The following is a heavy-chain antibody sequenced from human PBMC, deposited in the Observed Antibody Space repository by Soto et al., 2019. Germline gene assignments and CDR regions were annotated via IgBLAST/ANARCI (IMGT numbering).Heavy chain of an antibody. D-gene: IGHD1-26*01. J-gene: IGHJ4*02. CDR3: AKDYGRNDYYPYFSFIPAN. CDR2: ISYDGSHK. V-gene: IGHV3-30*18. CDR1: GFSFDTYG. Sequence: QVQLVESGGGVVQPGKSLRLYCAASGFSFDTYGMHWVRQAPGKGLEWVALISYDGSHKYYGDSMKGRFTISRDNSKNTLYLQMNSLRPEDTAMYYCAKDYGRNDYYPYFSFIPANWGQGTLVTVSS.